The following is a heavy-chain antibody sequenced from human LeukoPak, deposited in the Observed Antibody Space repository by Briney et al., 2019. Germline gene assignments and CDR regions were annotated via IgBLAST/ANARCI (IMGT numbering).Heavy chain of an antibody. CDR3: ARVVLLRFLDY. V-gene: IGHV3-7*01. D-gene: IGHD3-3*01. Sequence: PGGSLRLSCAASGFLFSSYWMSWVRPAAGKGLEWVANIKQDGSEKYYVDSVKGRFTISRDNAKNSLYLQTNSLRAEDTAVYYCARVVLLRFLDYWGQGTLVTVSS. CDR2: IKQDGSEK. J-gene: IGHJ4*02. CDR1: GFLFSSYW.